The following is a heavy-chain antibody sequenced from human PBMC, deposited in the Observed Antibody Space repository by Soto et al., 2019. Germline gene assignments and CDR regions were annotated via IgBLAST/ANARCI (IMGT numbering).Heavy chain of an antibody. CDR3: ARGRSDSFPFDY. J-gene: IGHJ4*02. D-gene: IGHD3-9*01. V-gene: IGHV2-70*04. CDR2: IDWEVDK. CDR1: GFSLSTRGMR. Sequence: SGPTLVNPTHTPPLTCTFSGFSLSTRGMRVSWIRQPPGKALEWLARIDWEVDKFYSTSLKTRLTISKDTSKNQLYLTMTNMDPVDTATYYCARGRSDSFPFDYWGQGTMGAVSS.